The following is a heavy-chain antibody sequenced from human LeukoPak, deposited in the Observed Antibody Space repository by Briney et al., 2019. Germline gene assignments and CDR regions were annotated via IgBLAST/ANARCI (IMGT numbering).Heavy chain of an antibody. J-gene: IGHJ5*02. CDR2: ITSSGSYM. V-gene: IGHV3-21*04. CDR1: GFTLSTYR. Sequence: GGSLRLSCVASGFTLSTYRMNWVRQAPGKGLEWVSSITSSGSYMYYVDSVRGRFTISRDNAKNSLCLQMNRLRVEDTAVYYCARARYTYGNNWFDPWGQGTLVTVSS. D-gene: IGHD5-18*01. CDR3: ARARYTYGNNWFDP.